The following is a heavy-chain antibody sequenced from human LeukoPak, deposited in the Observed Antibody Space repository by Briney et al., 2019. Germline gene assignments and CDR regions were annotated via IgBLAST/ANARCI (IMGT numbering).Heavy chain of an antibody. CDR3: ARVNTAMASDAFDI. J-gene: IGHJ3*02. V-gene: IGHV4-59*01. CDR1: GGSISSYY. Sequence: RTSETLSLTCTVSGGSISSYYWSWIRQPPGKGLEWIGYIYYSGSTNYNPSLKSRVTISVDTSKNQFSLKLSSVTAADTAVYYCARVNTAMASDAFDIWGQGTMVTVSS. D-gene: IGHD5-18*01. CDR2: IYYSGST.